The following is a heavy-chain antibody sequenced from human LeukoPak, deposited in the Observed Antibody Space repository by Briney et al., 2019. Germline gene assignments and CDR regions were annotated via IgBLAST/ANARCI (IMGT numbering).Heavy chain of an antibody. J-gene: IGHJ6*04. D-gene: IGHD3-22*01. CDR1: RFTFSSYS. Sequence: GGSLRLSCAASRFTFSSYSMNWVRQAPGKGLEWVSSISSSSSYIYYADSVKGRFTISRDNAKNSLYLQMNSLRAEDTAVYYCARGPTMKMDVWGKGTTVTVSS. V-gene: IGHV3-21*01. CDR2: ISSSSSYI. CDR3: ARGPTMKMDV.